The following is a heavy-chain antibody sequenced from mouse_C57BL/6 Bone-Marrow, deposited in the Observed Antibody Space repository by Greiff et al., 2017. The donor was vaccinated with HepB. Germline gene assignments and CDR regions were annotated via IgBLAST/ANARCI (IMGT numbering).Heavy chain of an antibody. CDR3: ARSRGYFDY. CDR2: IDPSDSYT. Sequence: QVQLQQPGAELVMPGASVKLSCKASGYTFNSYWMHWVKQRPGQGLEWIGEIDPSDSYTNYNQKFKGKSTLTVDKSSSTAYMQLSSLTSEDSAVYYCARSRGYFDYWGQGTTLTVSS. V-gene: IGHV1-69*01. J-gene: IGHJ2*01. CDR1: GYTFNSYW.